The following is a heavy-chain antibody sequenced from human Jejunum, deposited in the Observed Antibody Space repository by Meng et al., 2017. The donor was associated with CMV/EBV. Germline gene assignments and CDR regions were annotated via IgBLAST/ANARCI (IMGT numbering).Heavy chain of an antibody. CDR3: ARGLGHASNNSHDS. CDR1: GFTFRSHS. J-gene: IGHJ4*02. CDR2: IYYSGSA. D-gene: IGHD1-1*01. V-gene: IGHV4-59*11. Sequence: SGFTFRSHSMSWVRQAPGKGLEWMGYIYYSGSATYSPSLRSRITISVDTSKNQFSLNLRSVTAADTAMYFCARGLGHASNNSHDSWGQGTLVTVSS.